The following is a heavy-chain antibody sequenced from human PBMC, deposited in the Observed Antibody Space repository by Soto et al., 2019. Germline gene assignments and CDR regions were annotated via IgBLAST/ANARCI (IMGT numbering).Heavy chain of an antibody. CDR2: ISANGRST. D-gene: IGHD4-17*01. V-gene: IGHV3-64D*06. J-gene: IGHJ4*02. CDR1: GFTFSDYE. CDR3: VREVHFGDYCGY. Sequence: PGGSMRLSCSASGFTFSDYEMHWVRQAPGKKLEYLSTISANGRSTYYADSVQVRFTISRDNSKTMLYFQMTRMKTVYTAVYYCVREVHFGDYCGYWDQRTRGTVSS.